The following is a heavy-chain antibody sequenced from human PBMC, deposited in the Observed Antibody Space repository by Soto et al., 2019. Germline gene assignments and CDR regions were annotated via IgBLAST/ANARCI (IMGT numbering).Heavy chain of an antibody. CDR3: ARAHKYSSSWYSGWEYYFDY. D-gene: IGHD6-13*01. CDR2: IIPIFGTA. J-gene: IGHJ4*02. CDR1: GGTFSSYA. Sequence: QVQLVQSGAEVKKPGSSVKVSCKASGGTFSSYAISWVRQAPGQGLEWMRGIIPIFGTADYAQKFQGRVTITADESTSTAYMVLSSVRSEDTAVYYCARAHKYSSSWYSGWEYYFDYWGQGTLVTVSS. V-gene: IGHV1-69*01.